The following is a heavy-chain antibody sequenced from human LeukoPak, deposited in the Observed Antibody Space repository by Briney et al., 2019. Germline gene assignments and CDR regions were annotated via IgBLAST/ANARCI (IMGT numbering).Heavy chain of an antibody. D-gene: IGHD2-21*01. CDR2: IYYSGST. J-gene: IGHJ5*02. CDR1: GGSFSGYY. CDR3: AREAYGGNSVRFDP. Sequence: SETLSLTCAVYGGSFSGYYWSWIRQPPGKGLEWIGYIYYSGSTNYNPSLKSRVTISVDTSKNQFSLKLSSVTAADTAVYYCAREAYGGNSVRFDPWGQGTLVTVSS. V-gene: IGHV4-59*01.